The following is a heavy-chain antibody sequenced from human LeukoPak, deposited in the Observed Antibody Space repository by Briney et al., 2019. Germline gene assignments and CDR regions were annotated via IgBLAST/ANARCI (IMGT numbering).Heavy chain of an antibody. D-gene: IGHD3-16*01. CDR2: INSDGSST. V-gene: IGHV3-74*01. J-gene: IGHJ3*02. CDR1: GFTFSSYW. Sequence: GGSLRLSCAASGFTFSSYWMHWVRQAPGKGLLWVSRINSDGSSTSYADSVKGRFTISRDNAKNTLYLQMNSLRAEDTAVYYCARGLALEAFDIWGQGTMVTVSS. CDR3: ARGLALEAFDI.